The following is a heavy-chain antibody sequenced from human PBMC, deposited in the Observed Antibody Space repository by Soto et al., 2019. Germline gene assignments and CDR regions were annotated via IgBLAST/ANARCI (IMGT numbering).Heavy chain of an antibody. D-gene: IGHD3-22*01. CDR3: ARIYDSSGYYFRWFDP. CDR1: GGSISSYY. V-gene: IGHV4-59*01. CDR2: IYYSGST. J-gene: IGHJ5*02. Sequence: ETLSLTCTVSGGSISSYYWSWIRQPPGKGLEWIGYIYYSGSTNYNPSLKSRVTISVDTSKNQFSLKLSSVTAADTAVYYCARIYDSSGYYFRWFDPWGQGTLVTVSS.